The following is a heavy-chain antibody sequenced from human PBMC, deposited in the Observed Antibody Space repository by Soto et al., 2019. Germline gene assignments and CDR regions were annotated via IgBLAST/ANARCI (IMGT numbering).Heavy chain of an antibody. CDR3: AKDRRDCSGGSCWVGPIYYYGMDV. J-gene: IGHJ6*01. CDR1: GFTFSSYA. V-gene: IGHV3-23*01. CDR2: ISGSGGST. Sequence: GGSLRLSCAASGFTFSSYAMSWVRQAPGKGLEWVSAISGSGGSTYYADSVKGRFTISRDNSKNTLYLQMNSLRAEDTAVYYCAKDRRDCSGGSCWVGPIYYYGMDVWGQGTTVTVSS. D-gene: IGHD2-15*01.